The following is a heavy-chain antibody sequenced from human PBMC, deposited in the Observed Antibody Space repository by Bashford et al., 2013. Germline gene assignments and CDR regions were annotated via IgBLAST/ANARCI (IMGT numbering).Heavy chain of an antibody. J-gene: IGHJ4*02. D-gene: IGHD4-17*01. Sequence: ASVKVSCKTSGFIFSIYYMHWVRQAPGQGLEWMGIISPYGGKTTYAQNFQGRVTMTRDTSTSTVYMELRSLRFEDTAMYYCARDPGDSPFDYWGQGTPVTVSS. CDR2: ISPYGGKT. CDR3: ARDPGDSPFDY. CDR1: GFIFSIYY. V-gene: IGHV1-46*01.